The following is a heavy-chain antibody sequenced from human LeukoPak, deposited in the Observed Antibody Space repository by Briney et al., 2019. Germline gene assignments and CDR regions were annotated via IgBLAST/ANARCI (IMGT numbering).Heavy chain of an antibody. CDR2: IYSSGST. Sequence: GGSLRLSCAASGFTVSSNYMSWVRQAPGKGLEWVSVIYSSGSTYYADSVKGRFTISRDNSKNTLYLQMNSLRAEDTAVYYCARGDPYCSGGSCYSDYWGQGTLVTVSS. D-gene: IGHD2-15*01. V-gene: IGHV3-66*01. CDR1: GFTVSSNY. CDR3: ARGDPYCSGGSCYSDY. J-gene: IGHJ4*02.